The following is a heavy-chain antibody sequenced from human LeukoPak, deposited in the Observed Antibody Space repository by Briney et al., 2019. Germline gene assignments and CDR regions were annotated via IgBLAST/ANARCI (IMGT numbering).Heavy chain of an antibody. CDR3: ARDSRRIVVVPAAVGEVNY. Sequence: GSVKVSCKASGYTFTSYGISWVRQAPGQGLEWMGWISAYNGNTNYAQKLQGRVTMTTDTSTSTAYMELRSLRSDDTAVYYCARDSRRIVVVPAAVGEVNYWGQGALVTVSS. J-gene: IGHJ4*02. CDR2: ISAYNGNT. D-gene: IGHD2-2*01. V-gene: IGHV1-18*01. CDR1: GYTFTSYG.